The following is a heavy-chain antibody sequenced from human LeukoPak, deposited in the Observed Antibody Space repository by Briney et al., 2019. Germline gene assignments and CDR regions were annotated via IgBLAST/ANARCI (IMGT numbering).Heavy chain of an antibody. J-gene: IGHJ3*02. D-gene: IGHD2-2*01. Sequence: GESLKISCKGXXXXFXSYWIGWVRXMPGXGLEXMGIIYPGDSDTRYSPSFQGQVTISADKSISTAYLQWSSLKASDTAMYYCARFQYQRSSCAVDIWGQGTMVTVSS. CDR1: XXXFXSYW. CDR2: IYPGDSDT. CDR3: ARFQYQRSSCAVDI. V-gene: IGHV5-51*01.